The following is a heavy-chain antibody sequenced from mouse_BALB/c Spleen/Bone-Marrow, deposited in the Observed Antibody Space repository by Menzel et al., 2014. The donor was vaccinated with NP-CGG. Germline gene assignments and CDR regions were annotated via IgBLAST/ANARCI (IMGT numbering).Heavy chain of an antibody. CDR2: IDPANYNT. D-gene: IGHD4-1*01. CDR3: ATLTGTFDY. CDR1: GSNIKDPY. Sequence: EVQLQQSGAELVKPGASVKLSCTTSGSNIKDPYIHWVKQRPEQGLEWIGRIDPANYNTQYDPKFQGKATITADTPSNAAYLQLNSLTSEDTAVYYCATLTGTFDYWGQGTPVTVSA. V-gene: IGHV14-3*02. J-gene: IGHJ3*01.